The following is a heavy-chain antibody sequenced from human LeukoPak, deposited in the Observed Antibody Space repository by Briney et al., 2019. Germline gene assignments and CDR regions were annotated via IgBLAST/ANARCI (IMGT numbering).Heavy chain of an antibody. CDR2: IYYSGST. CDR1: GGSISSYY. Sequence: SETLSLTCTVSGGSISSYYWSWIRQPPGKGLEWIGYIYYSGSTNYNPSLKSRVTISVDTSKNQFSLKLSSVTAADTAVYYCAGAKQQLGTYRYYFDYWGRGTLVTVSS. CDR3: AGAKQQLGTYRYYFDY. V-gene: IGHV4-59*08. D-gene: IGHD6-13*01. J-gene: IGHJ4*02.